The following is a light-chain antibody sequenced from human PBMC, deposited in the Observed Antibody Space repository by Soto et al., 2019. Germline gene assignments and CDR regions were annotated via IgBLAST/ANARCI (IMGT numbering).Light chain of an antibody. V-gene: IGLV2-14*03. CDR3: SSYTSSSTHVI. Sequence: QSALTQPASVSGSPGQSITISCTGTSSDVGGYNYVSWYQHHPGKAPKLMVYDVGTRPSGVSSRFSGSKSGNTASLTISGLQAEDEADYYCSSYTSSSTHVIFGGGTKLTVL. CDR2: DVG. J-gene: IGLJ2*01. CDR1: SSDVGGYNY.